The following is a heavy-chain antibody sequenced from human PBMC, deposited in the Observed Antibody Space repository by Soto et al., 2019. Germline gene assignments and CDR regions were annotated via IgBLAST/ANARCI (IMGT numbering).Heavy chain of an antibody. CDR3: AHSGRVLSPFVS. V-gene: IGHV2-5*02. J-gene: IGHJ4*02. CDR1: GFSLSTSGVS. CDR2: IYWDDDK. Sequence: QITLKESGPTPVKPTQTLRLTCTFSGFSLSTSGVSVGWIRQPPGKALEWLALIYWDDDKRYSPFLKSRLTITKDTPKIQVVLTMNNMDPVDTATYSCAHSGRVLSPFVSWGQGTLVTVSS. D-gene: IGHD2-15*01.